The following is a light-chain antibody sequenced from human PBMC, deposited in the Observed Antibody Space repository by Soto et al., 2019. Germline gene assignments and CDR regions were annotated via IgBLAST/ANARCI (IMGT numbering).Light chain of an antibody. Sequence: QSALTQPASVSGSPGQSIAISCTGTSSDVGGYSYVSWYQQQPGKAPKLVISDVSNRPSGVSDRFSGSKSGNTASLTISGLQTEDEADYYCDSYTTSSTYVFGTGNKVPGL. CDR1: SSDVGGYSY. CDR3: DSYTTSSTYV. CDR2: DVS. V-gene: IGLV2-14*01. J-gene: IGLJ1*01.